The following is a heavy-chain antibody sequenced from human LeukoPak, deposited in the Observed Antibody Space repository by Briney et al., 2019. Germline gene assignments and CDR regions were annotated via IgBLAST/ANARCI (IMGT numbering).Heavy chain of an antibody. V-gene: IGHV4-39*01. J-gene: IGHJ4*02. D-gene: IGHD2-15*01. CDR3: ARRSEFDNTHYHYFDY. CDR2: IYYSGST. CDR1: GDSISSSSYY. Sequence: PSETLSLTCTVSGDSISSSSYYWGWIRQPPGKGLEWIGSIYYSGSTYYNPSLKSRVAIFVDTSKNQFSLILHSVAAADTAVYYCARRSEFDNTHYHYFDYWGQGALVTVSS.